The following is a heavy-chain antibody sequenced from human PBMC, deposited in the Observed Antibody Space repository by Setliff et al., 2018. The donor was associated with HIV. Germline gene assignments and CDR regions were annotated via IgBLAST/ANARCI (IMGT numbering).Heavy chain of an antibody. CDR1: GYTFTGYY. Sequence: ASVKVSCKASGYTFTGYYMHWVRQAPGQGLEWMGRIIPSSGGTNYAQKCQGRVTMTRDTSISTAYMELSRLRSEDTAVYYCASKVYCTNGVCLDAFDIWGQGTMVTVSS. V-gene: IGHV1-2*06. D-gene: IGHD2-8*01. J-gene: IGHJ3*02. CDR3: ASKVYCTNGVCLDAFDI. CDR2: IIPSSGGT.